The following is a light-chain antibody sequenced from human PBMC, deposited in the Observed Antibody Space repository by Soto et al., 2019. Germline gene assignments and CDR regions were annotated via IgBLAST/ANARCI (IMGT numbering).Light chain of an antibody. CDR2: RAS. V-gene: IGKV1-39*01. J-gene: IGKJ2*01. CDR1: QDISTF. CDR3: QQSYSTPFT. Sequence: DIQMTQSPSSLSASVEDSVTITCRATQDISTFLNWYQQRPGKAPNVLIYRASTLQGDVPSRFSGSGSGTDFTLTISGLQPEDFAICYCQQSYSTPFTFGQGTQVEV.